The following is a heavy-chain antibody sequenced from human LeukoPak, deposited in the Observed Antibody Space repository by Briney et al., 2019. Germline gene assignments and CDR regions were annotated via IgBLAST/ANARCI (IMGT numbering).Heavy chain of an antibody. V-gene: IGHV3-21*04. Sequence: GGSLRLSCVVSGFTFSTYTMNWVRQAPGKGLEWVSSISSGSRDIYYADSLKGRFTVSRDNAKNSLYLQMNSLRAEDTAVYYCALHSSGWYYFDYWGQGTLVTVSS. J-gene: IGHJ4*02. CDR1: GFTFSTYT. CDR2: ISSGSRDI. CDR3: ALHSSGWYYFDY. D-gene: IGHD6-19*01.